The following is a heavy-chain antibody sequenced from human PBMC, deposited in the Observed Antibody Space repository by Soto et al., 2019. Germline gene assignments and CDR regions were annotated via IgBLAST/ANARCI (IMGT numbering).Heavy chain of an antibody. Sequence: GGSLRLSCGAAGGRCDDFGMAWVSQAPGKGLEWVSFISSSASYIYYADSVKGRFTVSRDNAKKSLNLQMNSLRAEDTAVYYCARSRSHWLASDSWGQGTLVTVSS. CDR1: GGRCDDFG. CDR3: ARSRSHWLASDS. D-gene: IGHD6-19*01. J-gene: IGHJ4*02. V-gene: IGHV3-21*01. CDR2: ISSSASYI.